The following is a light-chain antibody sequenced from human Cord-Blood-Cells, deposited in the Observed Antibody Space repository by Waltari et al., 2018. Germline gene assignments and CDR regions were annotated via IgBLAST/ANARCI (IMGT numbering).Light chain of an antibody. CDR3: QQRSNWPPVT. J-gene: IGKJ5*01. CDR2: DSS. V-gene: IGKV3-11*01. CDR1: QSVSSY. Sequence: EIVLTQSPATLSLSPGERATLSCRASQSVSSYLAWYQQKPGQAPRLRIYDSSNRATGIPARFSGSGSGTDFTLTTYSLEPEDFAVYYCQQRSNWPPVTFGQGTRLEIK.